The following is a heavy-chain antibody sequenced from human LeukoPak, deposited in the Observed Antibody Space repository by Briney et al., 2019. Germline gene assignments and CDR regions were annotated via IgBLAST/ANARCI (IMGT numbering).Heavy chain of an antibody. D-gene: IGHD4-17*01. CDR1: GFTFGNAW. J-gene: IGHJ4*02. Sequence: GGSLRLSCAASGFTFGNAWMSWVRQAPGKGLEWIGRIKDKTDGGTRDYGAPVKGRFTISRDDSKNTLYLQMNCLKTEDTAVYYCTTWGSYGDYRLGLDSWGQGTLVTVSS. CDR3: TTWGSYGDYRLGLDS. V-gene: IGHV3-15*01. CDR2: IKDKTDGGTR.